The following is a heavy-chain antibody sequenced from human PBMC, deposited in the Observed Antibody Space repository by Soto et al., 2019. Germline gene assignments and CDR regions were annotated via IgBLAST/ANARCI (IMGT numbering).Heavy chain of an antibody. V-gene: IGHV2-5*02. J-gene: IGHJ4*02. CDR2: VYWDDDK. CDR1: GFSLTTSGVG. Sequence: QITLNESGPTQVKPRQTLTLTCTFSGFSLTTSGVGVGWIRQSPGKAPEWLAPVYWDDDKRYSPSLKSRLTITKDTSKNQVVLTMADLDPADTATYSCAHRVLRTVFGLVTTTAIYFDFWGQGTPVAVSS. D-gene: IGHD3-3*01. CDR3: AHRVLRTVFGLVTTTAIYFDF.